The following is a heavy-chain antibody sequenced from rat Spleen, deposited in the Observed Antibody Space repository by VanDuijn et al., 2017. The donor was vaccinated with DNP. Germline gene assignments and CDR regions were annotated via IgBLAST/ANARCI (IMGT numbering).Heavy chain of an antibody. J-gene: IGHJ2*01. D-gene: IGHD5-1*01. CDR3: KVGARY. CDR2: ISSTGVVT. V-gene: IGHV5S13*01. CDR1: GLTFSDFV. Sequence: EVQLVESGGGLVQPGRSLKFSCAVSGLTFSDFVVAWVRQAPTKGLEWVASISSTGVVTYYRDSVKGRFTVSRDNRKNILYLQMDSLRSEDTATYYCKVGARYWGQGVMVTVSS.